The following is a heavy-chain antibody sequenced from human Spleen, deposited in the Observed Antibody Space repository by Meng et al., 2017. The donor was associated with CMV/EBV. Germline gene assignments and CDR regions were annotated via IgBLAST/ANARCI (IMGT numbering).Heavy chain of an antibody. Sequence: LTCTVSGGSISSRSYYWGWIRQPPGKGLEWIGSIYYSGSTYYNPSLKSRVTISVDTSKNQFSLKLSSVTAADTAVYYCAQEGQNFDYWGQGTLVTVSS. V-gene: IGHV4-39*01. CDR3: AQEGQNFDY. CDR1: GGSISSRSYY. J-gene: IGHJ4*02. CDR2: IYYSGST.